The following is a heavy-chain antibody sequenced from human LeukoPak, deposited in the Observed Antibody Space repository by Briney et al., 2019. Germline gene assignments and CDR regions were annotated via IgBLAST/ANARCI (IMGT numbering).Heavy chain of an antibody. Sequence: PGGSLRLSCAASGFTFDDYAMHWVRQAPGKGLEWVSGISWNSGSIGYADSVKGRFTISRDNAKNSLYLQMNSLRAEDTALYYCANVGDSGMDVWGQGTTVTVSS. J-gene: IGHJ6*02. CDR2: ISWNSGSI. CDR1: GFTFDDYA. CDR3: ANVGDSGMDV. D-gene: IGHD3-16*01. V-gene: IGHV3-9*01.